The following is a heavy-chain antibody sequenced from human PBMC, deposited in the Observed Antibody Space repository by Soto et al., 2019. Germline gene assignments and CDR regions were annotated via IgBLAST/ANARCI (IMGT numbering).Heavy chain of an antibody. CDR1: GGTFSRYT. D-gene: IGHD2-15*01. Sequence: QVQLVQSGAEVKKPGSSVKVSCKASGGTFSRYTFTWVRQAPGQGLEWMGRIIPIVDIPNYAQNFQGRVTIPAYKSTSTAYMELSSLTSADTAVYYCASHFTGVLVLGTSPPGGDNYGWDVWGQGTTVSVS. CDR3: ASHFTGVLVLGTSPPGGDNYGWDV. J-gene: IGHJ6*02. CDR2: IIPIVDIP. V-gene: IGHV1-69*02.